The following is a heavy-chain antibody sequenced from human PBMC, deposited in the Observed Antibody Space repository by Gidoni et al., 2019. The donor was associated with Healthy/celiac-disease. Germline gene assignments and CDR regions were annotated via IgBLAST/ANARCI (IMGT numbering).Heavy chain of an antibody. CDR2: ISGSGGSK. CDR3: AKVGYSGYSTYYYGMDV. J-gene: IGHJ6*02. D-gene: IGHD5-12*01. V-gene: IGHV3-23*01. CDR1: GFTFSCSS. Sequence: EVQLLESGGGLVQPGGSLRFSGAASGFTFSCSSMRWVRRAAGTGLGSVSDISGSGGSKYCADSVKGRFTISRDNSKNTLYLQMNSLRAEDTAVYYCAKVGYSGYSTYYYGMDVWGQGTTVTVSS.